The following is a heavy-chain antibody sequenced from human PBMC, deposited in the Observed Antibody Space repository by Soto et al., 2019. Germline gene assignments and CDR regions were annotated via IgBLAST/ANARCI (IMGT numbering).Heavy chain of an antibody. J-gene: IGHJ4*02. CDR2: ISWNGGNI. D-gene: IGHD6-6*01. CDR1: GFTFDDYA. Sequence: EVQLVESGGGLVQPGRSLRLSCAASGFTFDDYAMHWVRQAPGKGLEWVSGISWNGGNIGYADSVKGRFTISRDNAKNSLFLQMNSLRADDTALYFCAKAIYSSSSGQDYWGQGTPVTVSS. CDR3: AKAIYSSSSGQDY. V-gene: IGHV3-9*01.